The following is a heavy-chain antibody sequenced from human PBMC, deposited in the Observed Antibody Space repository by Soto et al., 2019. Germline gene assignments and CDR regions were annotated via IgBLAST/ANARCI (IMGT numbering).Heavy chain of an antibody. Sequence: PSETLSLTCAVYGGSFSGYYWSWIRQPPGKGLEWIGEINHSGSTNYNPSLKSRVTISVDTSKNQFSLKLSSVTAADTAVYYCASCYGSGRIGCNYHTGMDVCDQGSSPPVP. CDR2: INHSGST. D-gene: IGHD3-10*01. V-gene: IGHV4-34*01. CDR1: GGSFSGYY. CDR3: ASCYGSGRIGCNYHTGMDV. J-gene: IGHJ6*02.